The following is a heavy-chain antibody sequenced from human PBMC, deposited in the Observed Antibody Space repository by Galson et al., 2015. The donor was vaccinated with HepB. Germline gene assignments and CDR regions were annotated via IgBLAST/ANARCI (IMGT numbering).Heavy chain of an antibody. J-gene: IGHJ2*01. CDR1: GDSASSNSAA. V-gene: IGHV6-1*01. CDR3: ARGVRRYFDL. Sequence: CAISGDSASSNSAAWNWVRQSPSRGLEWLGKTYYRSKWYNDYAVSVKSRITINPDTSKNQFSLQLNSVTPEDTAVYYCARGVRRYFDLWGRGTLVTVSS. CDR2: TYYRSKWYN. D-gene: IGHD1-14*01.